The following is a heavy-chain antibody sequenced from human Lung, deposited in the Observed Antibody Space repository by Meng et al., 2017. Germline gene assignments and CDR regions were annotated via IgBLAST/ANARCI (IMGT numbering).Heavy chain of an antibody. CDR3: ARGPTTMAHDFDY. J-gene: IGHJ4*02. Sequence: VQLHEGGAGRLNPSGTRSLTCGVSGGSFIDYYWSWIRQPPGKGLEWIGEINHSGSTNYNPSLESRATISVYTSQNNLSLKLSSVTAADSAVYYCARGPTTMAHDFDYWGQGTLVTVSS. CDR1: GGSFIDYY. D-gene: IGHD4-11*01. CDR2: INHSGST. V-gene: IGHV4-34*01.